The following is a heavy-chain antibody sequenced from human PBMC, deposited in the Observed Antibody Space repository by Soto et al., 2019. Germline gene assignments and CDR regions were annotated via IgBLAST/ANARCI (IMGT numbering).Heavy chain of an antibody. V-gene: IGHV3-11*01. D-gene: IGHD2-15*01. CDR3: ARAGARGSVDY. CDR1: GFTFSDYY. CDR2: ISTSGSTT. Sequence: PGGSLRLSCAASGFTFSDYYMNWVRQAPGKGLEWLVYISTSGSTTYYADSVLGRFTISRDNPKNSLNLQMNSLGAEDTAVYYCARAGARGSVDYWGQGTLVTVSS. J-gene: IGHJ4*02.